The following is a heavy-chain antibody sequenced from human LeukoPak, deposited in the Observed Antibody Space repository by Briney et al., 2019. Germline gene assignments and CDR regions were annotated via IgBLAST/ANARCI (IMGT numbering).Heavy chain of an antibody. CDR3: AEATPSFGELLFPPFDY. Sequence: PGGSLRLSCAASGFTFSSYAMSWVRQAPGKGLEWVSAISGSGGSTYYADSVKGRFTISRDNSKNTLYLQMNSLRAEDTAVYYCAEATPSFGELLFPPFDYWGQGTLVTVSS. J-gene: IGHJ4*02. CDR2: ISGSGGST. V-gene: IGHV3-23*01. D-gene: IGHD3-10*01. CDR1: GFTFSSYA.